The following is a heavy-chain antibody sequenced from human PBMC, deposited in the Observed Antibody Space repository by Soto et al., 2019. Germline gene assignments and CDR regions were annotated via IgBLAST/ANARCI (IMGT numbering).Heavy chain of an antibody. CDR3: AKERSFFSGYDY. D-gene: IGHD5-12*01. CDR2: VSPDGGSR. CDR1: EFTFNSLG. V-gene: IGHV3-30*18. Sequence: GGSLRLSCVGSEFTFNSLGMHWVRQAPGKGLELVAVVSPDGGSRYYAESVRGRFTISRDSSKNTLHLQMDSLRDEDTALYYCAKERSFFSGYDYWGQGALVTVSS. J-gene: IGHJ4*02.